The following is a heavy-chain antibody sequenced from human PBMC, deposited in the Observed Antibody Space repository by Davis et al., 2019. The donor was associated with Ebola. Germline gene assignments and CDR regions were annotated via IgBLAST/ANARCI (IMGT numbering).Heavy chain of an antibody. CDR1: GYTFTSYG. V-gene: IGHV1-69*13. CDR3: ARDRTGYYGMDV. Sequence: SVKVSCKASGYTFTSYGISWVRQAPGQGLEWMGGIIPIFGTANYAQKFQGRVTITADESTSTAYMELSSLRSEDTAVYYCARDRTGYYGMDVWGKGTTVTVSS. J-gene: IGHJ6*04. D-gene: IGHD1-1*01. CDR2: IIPIFGTA.